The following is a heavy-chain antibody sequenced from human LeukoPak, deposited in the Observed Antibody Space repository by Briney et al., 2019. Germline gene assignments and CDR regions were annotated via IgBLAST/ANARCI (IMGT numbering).Heavy chain of an antibody. V-gene: IGHV3-49*03. D-gene: IGHD4-17*01. CDR3: TRDDYGDYVDAFDI. CDR1: GFTFGDYA. Sequence: GGSLRLSCTASGFTFGDYAMSWFRQAPGKGLEWVGFIRSKAYGGTTEYAASVKGRFTISRDDSKSIAYLQMNSLKTEDTAVYYCTRDDYGDYVDAFDIWGQGTMVTVSS. J-gene: IGHJ3*02. CDR2: IRSKAYGGTT.